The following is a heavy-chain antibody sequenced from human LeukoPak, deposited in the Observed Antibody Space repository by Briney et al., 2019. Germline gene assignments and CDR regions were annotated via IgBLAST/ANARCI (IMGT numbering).Heavy chain of an antibody. CDR2: ISNDGSNK. Sequence: PGGSLRLSCAASGFTFSSYGMHWVRQAPGKGLEWVAVISNDGSNKYYADSVKGRFTISRDNSKNTLYLQMNSLRAEDTAVYYFAKGRGAFDIWGQGTMVTVSS. J-gene: IGHJ3*02. V-gene: IGHV3-30*18. D-gene: IGHD3-10*01. CDR3: AKGRGAFDI. CDR1: GFTFSSYG.